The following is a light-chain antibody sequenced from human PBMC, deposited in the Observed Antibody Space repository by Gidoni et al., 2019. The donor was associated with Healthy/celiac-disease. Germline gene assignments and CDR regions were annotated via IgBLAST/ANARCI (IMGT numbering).Light chain of an antibody. Sequence: EVVLTQSPATLSLSPGGRATLSCRASQSVNYYLPWYQHKPGQAPRLLIYDASNRATGVPARFSGSGSGTDFTLTISSLEPEDFAVYYCQQRGNWPQLTFGGGTTVEIK. CDR1: QSVNYY. V-gene: IGKV3-11*01. CDR2: DAS. CDR3: QQRGNWPQLT. J-gene: IGKJ4*01.